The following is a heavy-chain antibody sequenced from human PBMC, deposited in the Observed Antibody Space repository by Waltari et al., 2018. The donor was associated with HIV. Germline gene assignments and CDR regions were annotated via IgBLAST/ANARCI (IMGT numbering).Heavy chain of an antibody. D-gene: IGHD4-17*01. Sequence: EVQLVASGGGLVKPGGSLRLSCAGHGFPFASFSMTWVRRAPGKGLEWVASISSGSSFIDYADSVKGRFTISRDNAKNSLYLQMKSLRVEDTALYYCARALTNFGGFWGQGTLVTVSS. CDR3: ARALTNFGGF. CDR1: GFPFASFS. V-gene: IGHV3-21*01. J-gene: IGHJ4*02. CDR2: ISSGSSFI.